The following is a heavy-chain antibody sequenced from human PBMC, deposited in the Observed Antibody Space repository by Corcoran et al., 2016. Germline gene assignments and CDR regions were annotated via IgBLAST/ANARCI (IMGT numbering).Heavy chain of an antibody. D-gene: IGHD3-3*01. CDR2: ISSSSSYI. V-gene: IGHV3-21*01. CDR1: GFTCSSHS. CDR3: ASGREPYDDSWSGQLPPFDP. Sequence: EVQLGESGGGLVKPGGSLRLSCAASGFTCSSHSMNWVRQTPGKGLEWVSSISSSSSYIYYADSVKGRFTISRDNAKNSLYLQINSQRAEDTAVYYGASGREPYDDSWSGQLPPFDPWGQGTLVTVSS. J-gene: IGHJ5*02.